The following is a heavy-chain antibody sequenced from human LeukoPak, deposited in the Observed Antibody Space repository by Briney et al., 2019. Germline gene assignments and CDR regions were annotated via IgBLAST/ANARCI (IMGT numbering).Heavy chain of an antibody. V-gene: IGHV1-2*02. CDR3: ARWGVLEWLLWAPEPGGGPYYFDY. D-gene: IGHD3-3*01. J-gene: IGHJ4*02. Sequence: GASVKVSCKASGYTFTGYYMNWVRQAPGQGLEWMGWINPNSGGTHYAQKFKGRVTMTRDTSISTAYMELSRLRSDDTAVYYCARWGVLEWLLWAPEPGGGPYYFDYWGQGTLVTVSS. CDR2: INPNSGGT. CDR1: GYTFTGYY.